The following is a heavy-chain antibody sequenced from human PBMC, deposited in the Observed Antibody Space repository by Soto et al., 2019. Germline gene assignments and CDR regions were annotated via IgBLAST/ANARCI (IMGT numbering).Heavy chain of an antibody. Sequence: SVKVSCKASGGTFSSYAISWVRQAPGQGLEWMGGIIPIFGTANYAQKFQGRVTITADESTSTAYMELSSLRSEDTAVYYCARDGGRYFDWLLPYFDYWGQGTLVTVSS. J-gene: IGHJ4*02. V-gene: IGHV1-69*13. CDR1: GGTFSSYA. CDR3: ARDGGRYFDWLLPYFDY. CDR2: IIPIFGTA. D-gene: IGHD3-9*01.